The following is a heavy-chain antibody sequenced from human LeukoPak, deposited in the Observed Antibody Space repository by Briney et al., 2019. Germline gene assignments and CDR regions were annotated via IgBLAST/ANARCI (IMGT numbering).Heavy chain of an antibody. CDR2: INSDGSST. CDR3: ARDRLHPHSPGDYGMDV. D-gene: IGHD4-11*01. J-gene: IGHJ6*02. CDR1: GFTFSSYW. Sequence: GGSLRLSCAASGFTFSSYWMHWVRHAPGKGLVWVSRINSDGSSTSYADSVKGRFTISRDNAKNTLYLQMNSLRAEDTAVYYCARDRLHPHSPGDYGMDVWGQGTTVTVSS. V-gene: IGHV3-74*01.